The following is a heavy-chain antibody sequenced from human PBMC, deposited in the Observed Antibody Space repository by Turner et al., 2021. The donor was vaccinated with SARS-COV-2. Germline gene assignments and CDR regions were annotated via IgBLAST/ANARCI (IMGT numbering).Heavy chain of an antibody. CDR2: IKQDGSEK. Sequence: EEQLFESGGGLVQPGGSLRLSCTASGFTFSNWMHWVRQASGKGLEWVANIKQDGSEKYFVDSVKGRFTISRDNAKNSLYLQMNSLRAEDTAVYYCARDPNSGASLWGQGILVTVSS. J-gene: IGHJ4*02. CDR1: GFTFSNW. CDR3: ARDPNSGASL. D-gene: IGHD2-15*01. V-gene: IGHV3-7*04.